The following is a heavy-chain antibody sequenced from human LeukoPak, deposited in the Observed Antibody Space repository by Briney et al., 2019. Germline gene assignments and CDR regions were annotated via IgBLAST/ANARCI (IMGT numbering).Heavy chain of an antibody. CDR1: GLTFSGYW. J-gene: IGHJ4*02. CDR3: ARARNCSSGTCYKDY. V-gene: IGHV3-74*01. D-gene: IGHD2-15*01. Sequence: GGSLRLSCAASGLTFSGYWMHWVRQAPGKGLVWVSRINGDGSSTSYADSVKGRFTISRDNAKNTLYLQMNSLGAEDTAVYYCARARNCSSGTCYKDYWGQETLVTVSS. CDR2: INGDGSST.